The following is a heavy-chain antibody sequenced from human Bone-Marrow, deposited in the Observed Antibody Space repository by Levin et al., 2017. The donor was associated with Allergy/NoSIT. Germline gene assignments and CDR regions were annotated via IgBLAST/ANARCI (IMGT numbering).Heavy chain of an antibody. D-gene: IGHD3-16*01. CDR2: ISDSGDSA. CDR1: GFTFSSSA. J-gene: IGHJ4*02. Sequence: GESLKISCVASGFTFSSSAMSWVRQAPVKGLEWVSIISDSGDSAFYADSVKGRFTISRDNSKNTLYLQMNNLRAQETAVYHCARRTHSYTASLGYWGQGTLVTVSS. CDR3: ARRTHSYTASLGY. V-gene: IGHV3-23*01.